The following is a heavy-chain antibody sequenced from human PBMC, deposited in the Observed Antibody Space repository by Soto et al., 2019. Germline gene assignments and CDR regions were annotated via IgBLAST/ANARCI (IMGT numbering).Heavy chain of an antibody. J-gene: IGHJ2*01. CDR2: IYYSGST. Sequence: QVQLQESGPGLVKPSETLSLTCTVSGGSISSYYWSWIRQPPGKGLEWIVYIYYSGSTNYNPSLKSRVIITVDTSKNQFSLNLGSVPFAGKAVYYCARFNWYFDLRGCGTLVTVSS. CDR1: GGSISSYY. CDR3: ARFNWYFDL. V-gene: IGHV4-59*08.